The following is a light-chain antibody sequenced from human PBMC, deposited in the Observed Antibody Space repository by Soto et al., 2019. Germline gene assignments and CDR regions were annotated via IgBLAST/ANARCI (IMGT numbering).Light chain of an antibody. J-gene: IGKJ1*01. Sequence: EIVLTQSPGTLSLSPGERATLSCRASQSLSSSYLAWYQQKPGQAPRILIYAASTRAPGIPDRFSGSGSGTDFTLTINRLEPEDFAVYYCQQYDTSPRTFGQGTKVEI. CDR1: QSLSSSY. CDR2: AAS. CDR3: QQYDTSPRT. V-gene: IGKV3-20*01.